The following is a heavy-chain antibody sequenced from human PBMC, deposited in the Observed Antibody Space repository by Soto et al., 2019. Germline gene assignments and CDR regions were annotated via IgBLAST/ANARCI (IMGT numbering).Heavy chain of an antibody. Sequence: PGGSLILSCAASGFTFSSDGMHWVRQAPGKGLEWVAVISYDGSNKYYADSVKGRFTISRDNSKNTLYLQMNSLRAEDTAVYYCAKVEGHPGYQYYFDYWGQGTLVTVSS. J-gene: IGHJ4*02. CDR1: GFTFSSDG. CDR2: ISYDGSNK. V-gene: IGHV3-30*18. D-gene: IGHD5-12*01. CDR3: AKVEGHPGYQYYFDY.